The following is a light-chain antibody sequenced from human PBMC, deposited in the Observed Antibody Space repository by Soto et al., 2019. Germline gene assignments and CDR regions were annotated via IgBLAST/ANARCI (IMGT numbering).Light chain of an antibody. CDR3: QSYDSSLSGWV. CDR1: SSDVGGYHY. CDR2: DVN. V-gene: IGLV2-11*01. J-gene: IGLJ3*02. Sequence: QSALTQPRSVSGSPGQSVTLSCTGTSSDVGGYHYVSWYQHHPGKAPKIIIYDVNKRPSGVPDRFSGSKSGNTASLTISGLQAEDEADYYCQSYDSSLSGWVFGGGTKLTVL.